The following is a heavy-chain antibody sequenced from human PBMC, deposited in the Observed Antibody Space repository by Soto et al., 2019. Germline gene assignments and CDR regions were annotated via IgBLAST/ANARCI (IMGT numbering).Heavy chain of an antibody. CDR2: IRSKANSYAT. Sequence: GGSLRLSCAASGFTFSGSAMHWVRQASGKGLEWVGRIRSKANSYATAYAASVKGRFTISRDDSKNTAYLQMNSLKTEDTAVYYCTRDHGPDYGMDVWGQGTTVTVSS. CDR1: GFTFSGSA. CDR3: TRDHGPDYGMDV. J-gene: IGHJ6*02. V-gene: IGHV3-73*01.